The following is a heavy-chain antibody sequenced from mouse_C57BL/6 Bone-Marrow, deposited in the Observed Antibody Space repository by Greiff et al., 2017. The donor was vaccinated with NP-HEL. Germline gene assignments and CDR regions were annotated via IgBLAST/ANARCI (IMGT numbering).Heavy chain of an antibody. CDR3: TRDRVYYGSSWSYWYFDV. V-gene: IGHV5-9-1*02. J-gene: IGHJ1*03. CDR1: GFTFSSYA. D-gene: IGHD1-1*01. CDR2: IRSGGDYI. Sequence: EVPGVESGEGLVKPGGSLKLSCAASGFTFSSYAMSWVRQTPEKRLEWVAYIRSGGDYIYYADTVKGRFTISRDNARNTLYLQMSSLKSEDTAMYYCTRDRVYYGSSWSYWYFDVWGTGTTVTVSS.